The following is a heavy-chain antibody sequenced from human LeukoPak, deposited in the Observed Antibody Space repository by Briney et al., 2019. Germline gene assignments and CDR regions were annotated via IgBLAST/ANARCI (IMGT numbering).Heavy chain of an antibody. CDR2: ISSSGSTI. D-gene: IGHD2-21*02. CDR1: GGSFSDYY. CDR3: AREIPRLAYCGGDCYSP. Sequence: LSLTCAVYGGSFSDYYMSWIRQAPGKGVEWVSYISSSGSTIYYADSVKGRFTISRDNAKNSLYLQMNSLRAEDTAVYYCAREIPRLAYCGGDCYSPWGQGTLVTVSS. V-gene: IGHV3-11*04. J-gene: IGHJ5*02.